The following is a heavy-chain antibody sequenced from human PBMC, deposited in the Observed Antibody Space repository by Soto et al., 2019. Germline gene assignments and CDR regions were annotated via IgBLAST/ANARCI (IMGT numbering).Heavy chain of an antibody. V-gene: IGHV3-9*01. Sequence: EVHLVESGGGLVQPGRSLRLSCVASGFNFDDYAMHWVRQVPGKGLEWVAGITWNSGNLGYADSVRGRFTISRDNAKNSLYLQMNNLSPEDTALYYCAKDHLGWAVAVPFFGSRGQGALVTVSS. CDR1: GFNFDDYA. CDR2: ITWNSGNL. CDR3: AKDHLGWAVAVPFFGS. J-gene: IGHJ4*02. D-gene: IGHD6-19*01.